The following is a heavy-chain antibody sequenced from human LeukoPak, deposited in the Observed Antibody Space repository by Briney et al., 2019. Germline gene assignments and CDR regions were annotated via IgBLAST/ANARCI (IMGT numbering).Heavy chain of an antibody. Sequence: PGGSLRLSCAASGFTFNNAWMSWVRHTPGKGLVWVSRLNRDGSTATYAESVKGRFTISRDNARNTVYLQMNSLRAEDTAVYYCAREQYFDNSFDYWGQGTLVTVSS. CDR3: AREQYFDNSFDY. V-gene: IGHV3-74*01. D-gene: IGHD3-22*01. CDR2: LNRDGSTA. J-gene: IGHJ4*02. CDR1: GFTFNNAW.